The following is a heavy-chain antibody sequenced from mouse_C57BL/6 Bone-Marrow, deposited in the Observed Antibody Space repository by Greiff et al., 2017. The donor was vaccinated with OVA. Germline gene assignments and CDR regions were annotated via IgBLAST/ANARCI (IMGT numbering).Heavy chain of an antibody. J-gene: IGHJ4*01. V-gene: IGHV1-81*01. CDR3: ARRIYDGYYGYAMDY. CDR2: IYPRSGNT. Sequence: QVQLQQSGAELARPGASVTLSCKASGYTFTSYGISWVKQRTGQGLEWIGEIYPRSGNTYYNEKFKGKATLTADKSSSTAYMELRSLTSEDSAVYFCARRIYDGYYGYAMDYWGQGTSVTVSS. CDR1: GYTFTSYG. D-gene: IGHD2-3*01.